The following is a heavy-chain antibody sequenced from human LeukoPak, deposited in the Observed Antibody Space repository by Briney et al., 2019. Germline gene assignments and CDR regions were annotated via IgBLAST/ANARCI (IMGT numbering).Heavy chain of an antibody. V-gene: IGHV5-10-1*01. CDR2: IDLSDSYT. Sequence: GESLSISCKGSGYRFTSYWLSWVRQMPGKGLEGMGRIDLSDSYTNNSPSFQGHVTISADKSISTAYLQWSSLKASDTAMYYCARRVSSSGWFDPWGQGTLVTVSS. CDR1: GYRFTSYW. CDR3: ARRVSSSGWFDP. J-gene: IGHJ5*02. D-gene: IGHD6-6*01.